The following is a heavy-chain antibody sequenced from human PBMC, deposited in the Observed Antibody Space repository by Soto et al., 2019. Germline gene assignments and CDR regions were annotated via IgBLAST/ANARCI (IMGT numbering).Heavy chain of an antibody. D-gene: IGHD3-3*01. CDR1: GGSISSYY. Sequence: SETLSLTCTVSGGSISSYYWSWIRQPAGKGLEWIGRIYTSGSTNYNPSLKSRVTMSVDTSKNQFSLKLSSVTAADTAVYYCARFAAPTTYYDFWSGSVAPYYYYGMDVWGQGTTVTVSS. V-gene: IGHV4-4*07. CDR2: IYTSGST. CDR3: ARFAAPTTYYDFWSGSVAPYYYYGMDV. J-gene: IGHJ6*02.